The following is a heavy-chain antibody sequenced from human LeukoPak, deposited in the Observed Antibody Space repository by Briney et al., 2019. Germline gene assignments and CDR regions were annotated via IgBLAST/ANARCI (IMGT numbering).Heavy chain of an antibody. CDR2: INPNSGGT. D-gene: IGHD4-23*01. CDR1: GYTFTGYY. CDR3: ARSDYGGNLFDY. Sequence: ASVKVSCKASGYTFTGYYMHWVRQAPGQGHEWMGRINPNSGGTNYAQKFQGRVTMTRDTSISTAYMELSRLRSDDTAVYYCARSDYGGNLFDYWGQGTLVTVSS. J-gene: IGHJ4*02. V-gene: IGHV1-2*06.